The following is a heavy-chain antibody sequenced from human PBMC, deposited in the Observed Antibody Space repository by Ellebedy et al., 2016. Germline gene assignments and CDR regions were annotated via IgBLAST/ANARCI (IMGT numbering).Heavy chain of an antibody. CDR1: GFTFSSYW. V-gene: IGHV3-74*01. Sequence: GESLKISCAASGFTFSSYWMHWVRQAPGKGLVWVSRINSDGSSTSYADSVKGRFTISRDNAKNTLYLQMNSLRAEDTAVYYCARAEYSSGWYHTKNAFDIWGQGTMVTVSS. CDR3: ARAEYSSGWYHTKNAFDI. D-gene: IGHD6-19*01. J-gene: IGHJ3*02. CDR2: INSDGSST.